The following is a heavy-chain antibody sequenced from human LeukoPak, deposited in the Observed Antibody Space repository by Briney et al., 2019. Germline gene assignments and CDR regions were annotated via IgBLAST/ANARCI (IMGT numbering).Heavy chain of an antibody. V-gene: IGHV3-20*01. CDR3: ARAAQAGYGDYGEKMWFDP. CDR2: INWNGGST. CDR1: GFTFDDYG. Sequence: PGGSLRLSCAASGFTFDDYGMSWVRQAAGKGLEWVSRINWNGGSTGYADSVKGRFTISRDNAKNSLYLQMNSLRAEDTALYHCARAAQAGYGDYGEKMWFDPWGQGTLVTVSS. D-gene: IGHD4-17*01. J-gene: IGHJ5*02.